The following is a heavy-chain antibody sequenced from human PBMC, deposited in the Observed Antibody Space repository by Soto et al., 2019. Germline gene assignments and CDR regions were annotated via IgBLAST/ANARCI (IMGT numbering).Heavy chain of an antibody. CDR2: IYYSGST. CDR3: ARDDFSLGGYDLRVGAFDI. CDR1: GGSISSGGYY. V-gene: IGHV4-31*03. D-gene: IGHD5-12*01. J-gene: IGHJ3*02. Sequence: QVQLQESGPGLVKPSQTLSLTCTVSGGSISSGGYYWSWIRQHPGKGLEWIGYIYYSGSTYYNPSLKSRVTISVDTSKNQFSLKLSSVTAADTAVYYCARDDFSLGGYDLRVGAFDIWGQGTMVTVSS.